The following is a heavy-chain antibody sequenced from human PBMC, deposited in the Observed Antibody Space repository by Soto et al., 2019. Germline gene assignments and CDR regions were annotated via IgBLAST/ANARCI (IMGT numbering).Heavy chain of an antibody. CDR2: IYYSGST. J-gene: IGHJ4*02. V-gene: IGHV4-39*01. CDR3: ARAGGSGAVAVDY. CDR1: GGSISSSSYY. Sequence: SETLSLTCTVSGGSISSSSYYWGWIRHPPGKGLEWIGSIYYSGSTYYNPSLKSRVTISVDTSKNQFSLKLSSVTAADTAVYYCARAGGSGAVAVDYWGQGTLVTVSS. D-gene: IGHD6-19*01.